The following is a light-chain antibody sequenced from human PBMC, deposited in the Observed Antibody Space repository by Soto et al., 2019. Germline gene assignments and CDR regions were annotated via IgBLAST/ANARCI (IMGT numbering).Light chain of an antibody. CDR2: GSS. Sequence: EVVLTQSPGTLSLSPGERATLSCRASQSVSNNNLAWYQQKPGQSPKLLIFGSSDSATGIPDRCSGSGSGTDFTLTISSLEPEDFAVYYCQQYGSSPPYTFGQGTKLEIK. CDR1: QSVSNNN. CDR3: QQYGSSPPYT. V-gene: IGKV3-20*01. J-gene: IGKJ2*01.